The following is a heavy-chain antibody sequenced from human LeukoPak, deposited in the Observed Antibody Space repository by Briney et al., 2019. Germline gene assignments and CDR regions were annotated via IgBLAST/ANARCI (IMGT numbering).Heavy chain of an antibody. CDR3: AKGGPYYFDY. Sequence: PGGSLRLSCAASGFTFSTYAMSWVRQAPGKGLEWVSAISGSGGTTYNADSVKGRFTISRDNSKSTLYLQMNSLRAEDTALYYCAKGGPYYFDYWGQGTLVTVSS. D-gene: IGHD3-16*01. CDR2: ISGSGGTT. V-gene: IGHV3-23*01. J-gene: IGHJ4*02. CDR1: GFTFSTYA.